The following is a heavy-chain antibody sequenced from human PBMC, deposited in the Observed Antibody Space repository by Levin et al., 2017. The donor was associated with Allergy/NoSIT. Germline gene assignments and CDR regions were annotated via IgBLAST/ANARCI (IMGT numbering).Heavy chain of an antibody. Sequence: RGESLKISCSISGFTFSNFAFHWVRQPPGKRLEFVSAISDDGSGTYYADSVKDRFTISRDNSKNTLFLQMRSLRPEDTAVFYCVRRAWNTVMVHHYYFDLWGRGTLVTVSS. J-gene: IGHJ2*01. V-gene: IGHV3-64D*06. CDR3: VRRAWNTVMVHHYYFDL. D-gene: IGHD5-18*01. CDR1: GFTFSNFA. CDR2: ISDDGSGT.